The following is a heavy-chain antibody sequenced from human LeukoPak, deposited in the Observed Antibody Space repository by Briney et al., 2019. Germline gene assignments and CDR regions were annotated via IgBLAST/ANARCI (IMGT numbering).Heavy chain of an antibody. CDR2: IKSKPSGGTT. CDR1: GFTFSTAW. D-gene: IGHD5-18*01. J-gene: IGHJ4*02. Sequence: PGGSLRLSCAASGFTFSTAWMSWVRQPTGKGLEWVGRIKSKPSGGTTEYAAPVKGRFTISRDDSKDTVYLQMNSLKTEDTAVYYCITELGYSYVYWGQGTLVTVSS. CDR3: ITELGYSYVY. V-gene: IGHV3-15*01.